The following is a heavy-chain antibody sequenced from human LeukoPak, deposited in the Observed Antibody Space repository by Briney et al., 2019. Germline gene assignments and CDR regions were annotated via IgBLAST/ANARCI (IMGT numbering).Heavy chain of an antibody. V-gene: IGHV4-34*01. Sequence: SGTLSLTCAVYGGSFSGYYWSWIRQPPGKGLEWIGEINHSGSTHYNPSLKSRVTISVDTSKNQFSLKLSSVTAADTAVYYCARRQYYYDSSGPLYWGQGTLVTVSS. CDR1: GGSFSGYY. CDR3: ARRQYYYDSSGPLY. J-gene: IGHJ4*02. D-gene: IGHD3-22*01. CDR2: INHSGST.